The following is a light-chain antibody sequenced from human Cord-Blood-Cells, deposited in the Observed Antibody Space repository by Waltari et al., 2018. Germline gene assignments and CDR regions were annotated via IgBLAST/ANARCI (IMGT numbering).Light chain of an antibody. Sequence: DIQMTQSPSTLSASVGDRVTITCRASRSISSWLAWYQQKPGKAPKLLIYKASSLERGVPSRFRGSGSGTEFTLTISSLQPDDFATYYCQQYNSYPYTFGQGTKLEIK. CDR3: QQYNSYPYT. J-gene: IGKJ2*01. V-gene: IGKV1-5*03. CDR1: RSISSW. CDR2: KAS.